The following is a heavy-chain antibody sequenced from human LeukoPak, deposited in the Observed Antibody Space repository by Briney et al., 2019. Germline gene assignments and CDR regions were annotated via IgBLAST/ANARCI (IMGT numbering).Heavy chain of an antibody. D-gene: IGHD1-26*01. V-gene: IGHV4-4*02. Sequence: SETLSLTCAVSGGSISSSNWWSWVRQPPGKGLEWIGEIYHSGSTNYNPSLKSRVTISVDKSKNQFSLKLSSVTAADTAVYYCARRGGATRTDFDYWGQGTLVTVSS. CDR2: IYHSGST. CDR1: GGSISSSNW. J-gene: IGHJ4*02. CDR3: ARRGGATRTDFDY.